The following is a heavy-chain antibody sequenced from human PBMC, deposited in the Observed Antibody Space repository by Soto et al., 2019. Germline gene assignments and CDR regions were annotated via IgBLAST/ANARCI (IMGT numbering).Heavy chain of an antibody. V-gene: IGHV3-30-3*01. J-gene: IGHJ3*02. CDR3: ARPHNKSAGNDGFEM. CDR2: ISYDGGTT. Sequence: QVQLVESGGGVVQPGRSLRLSCAASGFTFDDYSMHWVRQAPGKGLEWVALISYDGGTTYYGDSVKGRFTISRDDSKNALFLQMNSLTSEDTAVYSCARPHNKSAGNDGFEMWGQGTMVTVSS. CDR1: GFTFDDYS.